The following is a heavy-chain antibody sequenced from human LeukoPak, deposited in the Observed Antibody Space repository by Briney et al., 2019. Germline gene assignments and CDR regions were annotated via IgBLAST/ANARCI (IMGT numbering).Heavy chain of an antibody. Sequence: SETLSLTCTVSGDSISNFYWNWIRQSPGKGLEWIGNIHYSGSSVYNPSLKSRGTISIDTSRKQFFLKLNSVTAADTAVYFCALAPNSNWFDFWGPGTLGTVSS. V-gene: IGHV4-59*03. J-gene: IGHJ5*01. D-gene: IGHD2-8*01. CDR2: IHYSGSS. CDR3: ALAPNSNWFDF. CDR1: GDSISNFY.